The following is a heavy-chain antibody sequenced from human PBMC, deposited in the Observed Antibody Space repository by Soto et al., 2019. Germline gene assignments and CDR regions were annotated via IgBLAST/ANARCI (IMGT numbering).Heavy chain of an antibody. Sequence: QIQLVESGGDVVQPGKSLRLSCAASGFNFGFFGMHWVRQAPGKGLEWVAFISVDGINTQYADSVRGRFTLSRDYSRKTMYLQMDSLRDEDTALYYCARCNLSFDFDSWGLGTLVTVSS. V-gene: IGHV3-30*03. J-gene: IGHJ4*02. D-gene: IGHD1-26*01. CDR1: GFNFGFFG. CDR2: ISVDGINT. CDR3: ARCNLSFDFDS.